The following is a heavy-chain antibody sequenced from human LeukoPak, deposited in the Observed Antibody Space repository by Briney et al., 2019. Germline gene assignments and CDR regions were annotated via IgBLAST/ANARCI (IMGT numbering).Heavy chain of an antibody. Sequence: SVKVSCKASGYTFTIHYMHWVRQAPGQGLEWMGGIIPIFGTANYAQKFQGRVTITADKSTSTAYMELSSLRSEDTAVYYCASIAYCSGGSCYSNFDYWGQGTLVTVSS. J-gene: IGHJ4*02. CDR1: GYTFTIHY. V-gene: IGHV1-69*06. CDR2: IIPIFGTA. D-gene: IGHD2-15*01. CDR3: ASIAYCSGGSCYSNFDY.